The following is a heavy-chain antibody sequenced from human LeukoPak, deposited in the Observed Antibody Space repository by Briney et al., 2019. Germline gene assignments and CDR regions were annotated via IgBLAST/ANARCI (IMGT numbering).Heavy chain of an antibody. CDR3: VSQSYSGSDNNYYHY. V-gene: IGHV3-23*03. CDR2: IYGGGEGK. CDR1: GFMFSNYA. J-gene: IGHJ4*02. D-gene: IGHD1-26*01. Sequence: GGSLRLSCVTSGFMFSNYAMSWVRQAPGKGLEWVSIIYGGGEGKYYVDSVKGRFTVSRDNAKNSLYLQMKSLRAEDTAVYYCVSQSYSGSDNNYYHYWGQGTLVAVSS.